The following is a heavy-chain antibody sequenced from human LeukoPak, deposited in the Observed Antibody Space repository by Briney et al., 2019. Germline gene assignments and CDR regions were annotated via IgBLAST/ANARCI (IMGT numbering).Heavy chain of an antibody. CDR2: ITWNTYII. D-gene: IGHD6-13*01. J-gene: IGHJ4*02. V-gene: IGHV3-9*01. Sequence: PGGSLRLSCAASGFTFGDYAMHWVRQAPGKGLEWVSGITWNTYIIGYADSVKGRFTISRDNAKNSLYLQMNGLRAEDTAFHYCAKDRRQGSSYPPWYLDSWGQGTLVTVSP. CDR3: AKDRRQGSSYPPWYLDS. CDR1: GFTFGDYA.